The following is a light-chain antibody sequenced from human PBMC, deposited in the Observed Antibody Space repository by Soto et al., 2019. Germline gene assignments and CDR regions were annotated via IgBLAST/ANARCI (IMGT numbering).Light chain of an antibody. Sequence: IQMTQSPSTLPASVGDRVIITGRASQSIDRGLAWYQQKSGKAPRLLIYGASTLQSGVPSRFSGSGSGTYFTLTISSLQPDDVATYYCQQHYDYWTFGQGTKVEI. CDR3: QQHYDYWT. V-gene: IGKV1-5*01. J-gene: IGKJ1*01. CDR2: GAS. CDR1: QSIDRG.